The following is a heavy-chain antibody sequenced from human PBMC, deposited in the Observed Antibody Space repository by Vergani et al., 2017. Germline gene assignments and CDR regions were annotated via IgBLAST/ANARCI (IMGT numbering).Heavy chain of an antibody. CDR3: ARKRYGDDEPDAFDI. V-gene: IGHV3-33*01. CDR1: GFTFSSYG. CDR2: IWYDGSNK. J-gene: IGHJ3*02. D-gene: IGHD4-17*01. Sequence: QVQLVESGGGVVQPGRSLRLSCAASGFTFSSYGMHWVRQAPGKGLEWVAVIWYDGSNKYYADSVKGRFTISRDNSKNTLYLQMNSLRAEDTAVYYCARKRYGDDEPDAFDIWGQGTMVTVSS.